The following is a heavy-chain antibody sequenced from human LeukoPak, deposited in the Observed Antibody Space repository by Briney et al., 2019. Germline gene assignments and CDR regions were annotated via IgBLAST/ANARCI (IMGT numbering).Heavy chain of an antibody. V-gene: IGHV3-48*04. CDR1: GFTFSDYS. J-gene: IGHJ4*02. Sequence: PGGSLRLSCAASGFTFSDYSMNWVRQAPGKGLEWLSHISRYTGGTFYAESVKGRFTISRDNAKNSLYLQMNSLRAEDTAVYYCARDPSRSWIPFDYWGQGTLVTVSS. CDR2: ISRYTGGT. CDR3: ARDPSRSWIPFDY. D-gene: IGHD2-2*01.